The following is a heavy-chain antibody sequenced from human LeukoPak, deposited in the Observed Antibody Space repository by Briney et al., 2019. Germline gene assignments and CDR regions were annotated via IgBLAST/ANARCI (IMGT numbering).Heavy chain of an antibody. D-gene: IGHD2-15*01. Sequence: KPSETLSLTCTVSGGSISSSYWTWIRQPPGKGLEWIGDIYYSGTTNYNPSLKSRVTISLDTSKNQFSLKLSSVTAADTAVYYCAREGDGGYHEAFDIWGQGTMVTVSS. CDR2: IYYSGTT. V-gene: IGHV4-59*01. J-gene: IGHJ3*02. CDR1: GGSISSSY. CDR3: AREGDGGYHEAFDI.